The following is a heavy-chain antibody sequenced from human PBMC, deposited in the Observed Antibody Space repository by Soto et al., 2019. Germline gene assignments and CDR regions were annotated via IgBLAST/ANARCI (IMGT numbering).Heavy chain of an antibody. J-gene: IGHJ4*02. V-gene: IGHV4-59*11. CDR1: GGSLSSHY. CDR2: IYFTGYT. Sequence: QVQLQESGPGLVKPSETLSLTCTVSGGSLSSHYWSWIRQSPGKGLEWIGYIYFTGYTNYNPSLKNRVTISVDTSKSHFSLSLNSVTAVDTAVYYCATVAMTSPKVFDYWGQGTLVSVSS. CDR3: ATVAMTSPKVFDY. D-gene: IGHD2-15*01.